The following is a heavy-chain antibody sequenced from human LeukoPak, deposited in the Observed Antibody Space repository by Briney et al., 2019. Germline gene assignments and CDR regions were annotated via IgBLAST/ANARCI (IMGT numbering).Heavy chain of an antibody. J-gene: IGHJ4*02. CDR2: ISDSGGST. CDR3: AKRGVVIRVILVGFHKEAYYFDS. D-gene: IGHD3-22*01. Sequence: PGGSLRLSCAVSGINLSNYGMSWVRQAPGKGLEWVACISDSGGSTNYADSVKGRFTISRDNPKNTLYLQMNSLRAEDTAVYFCAKRGVVIRVILVGFHKEAYYFDSWGQGALVTVSS. V-gene: IGHV3-23*01. CDR1: GINLSNYG.